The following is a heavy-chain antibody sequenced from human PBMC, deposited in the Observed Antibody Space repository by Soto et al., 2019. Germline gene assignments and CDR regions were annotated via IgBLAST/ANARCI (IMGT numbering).Heavy chain of an antibody. Sequence: SVKVPCKASVYTFTSYAMHWVRQAPGQRLEWMGWINAGNGNTKYSQKFQGRVTITRDTSASTAYMELSSLRSEDTAVYYCARLDPYYYYGMDVWGQGTTVTVSS. CDR2: INAGNGNT. CDR3: ARLDPYYYYGMDV. V-gene: IGHV1-3*01. J-gene: IGHJ6*02. CDR1: VYTFTSYA.